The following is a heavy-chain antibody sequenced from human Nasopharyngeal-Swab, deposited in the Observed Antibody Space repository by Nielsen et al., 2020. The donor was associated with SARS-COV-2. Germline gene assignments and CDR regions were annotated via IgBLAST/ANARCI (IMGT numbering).Heavy chain of an antibody. CDR1: GYTFTGYY. CDR3: ARVRNFGVPDYGMDV. V-gene: IGHV1-2*06. D-gene: IGHD3-3*01. Sequence: ASVKVSCKASGYTFTGYYMHWVRQAPGQGLEWMGRINPNSDGTNYAQKLQGRVTMTRDTSISTAYMELSRLRSDDTAVYYCARVRNFGVPDYGMDVWGQGTTVTVSS. J-gene: IGHJ6*02. CDR2: INPNSDGT.